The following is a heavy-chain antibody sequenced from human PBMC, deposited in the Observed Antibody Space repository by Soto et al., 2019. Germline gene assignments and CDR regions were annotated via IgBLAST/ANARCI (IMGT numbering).Heavy chain of an antibody. V-gene: IGHV6-1*01. Sequence: KQSQTLSLTCAISGDSVSSNSAAWNWIRQSPSRGLEWLGRTYYRSKWYNDYAVSVKSRITINPDTSKNQFSLQLNSVTPEDTAVYYCARGGPEWSESGSYFDYWGQGTLVTVSS. J-gene: IGHJ4*02. CDR3: ARGGPEWSESGSYFDY. CDR2: TYYRSKWYN. D-gene: IGHD1-26*01. CDR1: GDSVSSNSAA.